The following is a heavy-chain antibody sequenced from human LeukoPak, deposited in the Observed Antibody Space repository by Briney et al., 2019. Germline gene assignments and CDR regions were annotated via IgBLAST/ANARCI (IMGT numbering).Heavy chain of an antibody. CDR2: INTDTGDP. J-gene: IGHJ4*02. CDR1: GYNFTTYS. D-gene: IGHD3-3*01. Sequence: GASVKVSCKASGYNFTTYSINWLRQAPGQGLEWMGWINTDTGDPTYAQGFTGRFVFSLDTSGRTSFLQIISLKTEDTGVYFCARTKNNFWSGYFDYWGQGTLVTVSS. V-gene: IGHV7-4-1*02. CDR3: ARTKNNFWSGYFDY.